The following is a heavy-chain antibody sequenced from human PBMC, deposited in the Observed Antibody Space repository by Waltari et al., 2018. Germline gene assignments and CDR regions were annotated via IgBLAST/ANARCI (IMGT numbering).Heavy chain of an antibody. J-gene: IGHJ4*02. CDR1: GYTFTGYY. CDR3: ARGYCTNGVCFPFDY. V-gene: IGHV1-2*06. CDR2: INPNSVGT. D-gene: IGHD2-8*01. Sequence: QVQLVQSGAEVKKPGASVKVSCKASGYTFTGYYMHWVRQAPGQGLEWMGRINPNSVGTNYAQKFQGRVTMTRDTSISTAYMELSRLRSDDTAVYYCARGYCTNGVCFPFDYWGQGTLVTVSS.